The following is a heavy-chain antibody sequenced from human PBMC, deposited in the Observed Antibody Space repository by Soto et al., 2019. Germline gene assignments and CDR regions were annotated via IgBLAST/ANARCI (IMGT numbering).Heavy chain of an antibody. V-gene: IGHV3-53*01. Sequence: EVQLVESGGGLIHPGGSLRLSCAASGFTVSSKYMTWVRQAPGKGLEWVSVIYSGGSTYYADSVKGRFTISRDNSKNTLYLQMNSLRAEDTAVYYCATIAARPDWGQGTLVTVSA. CDR1: GFTVSSKY. D-gene: IGHD6-6*01. CDR3: ATIAARPD. J-gene: IGHJ4*02. CDR2: IYSGGST.